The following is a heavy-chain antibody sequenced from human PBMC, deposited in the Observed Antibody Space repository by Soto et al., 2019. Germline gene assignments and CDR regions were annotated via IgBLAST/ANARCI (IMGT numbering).Heavy chain of an antibody. CDR3: ARSPPYYYDSSGYSYYFDY. Sequence: QVQLVQSGAEVEKPGASVKVSCKASGYTFTGYYMHWVRQAPGQGLEWMGWINPNSGGTNYAQKFQGWVTMTRDTSISTAYMEVSRLRSDDTAVYYCARSPPYYYDSSGYSYYFDYWGQGTLVTVSS. CDR1: GYTFTGYY. V-gene: IGHV1-2*04. J-gene: IGHJ4*02. CDR2: INPNSGGT. D-gene: IGHD3-22*01.